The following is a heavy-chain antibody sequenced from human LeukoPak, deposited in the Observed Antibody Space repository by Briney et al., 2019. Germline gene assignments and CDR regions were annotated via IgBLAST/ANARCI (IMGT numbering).Heavy chain of an antibody. J-gene: IGHJ4*02. V-gene: IGHV3-30*18. CDR2: ISYDGSGDK. CDR1: GFTFSSYG. D-gene: IGHD3-3*01. CDR3: AKAYDFWSGYPDY. Sequence: PGRSLRVSRVASGFTFSSYGMHWVRQAPGKGLEWVTVISYDGSGDKYCADSVKGRFTISRDNSKNTVYLQMNSLRAEDTAVYYCAKAYDFWSGYPDYWGRGTLVTVSS.